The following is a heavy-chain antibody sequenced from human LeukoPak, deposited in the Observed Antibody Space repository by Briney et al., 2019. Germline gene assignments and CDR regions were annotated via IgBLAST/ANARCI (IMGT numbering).Heavy chain of an antibody. J-gene: IGHJ6*02. CDR3: ARKMNIVGAQGWGYGLDV. D-gene: IGHD1-26*01. CDR2: IKHDGSDK. Sequence: PGGSLRLSCAASGFTLSNYGMHWVRQAPGKGLEWVANIKHDGSDKKYVDSVKGRFTISRDNAKRSLYLQMNSLRAEDTAVYYCARKMNIVGAQGWGYGLDVWGHGTTVTVSS. CDR1: GFTLSNYG. V-gene: IGHV3-7*05.